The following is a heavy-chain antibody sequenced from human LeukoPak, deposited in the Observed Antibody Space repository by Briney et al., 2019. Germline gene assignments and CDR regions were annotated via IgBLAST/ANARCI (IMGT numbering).Heavy chain of an antibody. V-gene: IGHV3-23*01. D-gene: IGHD3-3*01. J-gene: IGHJ4*02. CDR3: AGGPGFLIDC. CDR2: ISDSGGST. Sequence: GGSLRLSCAASGFTFNSYAMSWVRQAPGKGLEWVSAISDSGGSTYYTDSVKGRFTISRDNSKNTLYLQMNSLRVEDTAVYYCAGGPGFLIDCWGQGTLVTVSS. CDR1: GFTFNSYA.